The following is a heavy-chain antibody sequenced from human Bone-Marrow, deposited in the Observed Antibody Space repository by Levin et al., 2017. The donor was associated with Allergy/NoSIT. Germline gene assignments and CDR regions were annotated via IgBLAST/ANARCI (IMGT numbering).Heavy chain of an antibody. CDR2: ISSSSSYI. J-gene: IGHJ6*03. D-gene: IGHD2-15*01. CDR1: GFTFSSYS. CDR3: ARDPEGSVVVVAANRRGYMDV. Sequence: GGSLRLSCAASGFTFSSYSMNWVRQAPGKGLEWVSSISSSSSYIYYADSVKGRFTISRDNAKNSLYLQMNSLRAEDTAVYYCARDPEGSVVVVAANRRGYMDVWGKGTTVTVSS. V-gene: IGHV3-21*01.